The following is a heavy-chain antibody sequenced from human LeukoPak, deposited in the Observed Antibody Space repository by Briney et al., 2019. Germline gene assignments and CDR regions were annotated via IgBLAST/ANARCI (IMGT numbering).Heavy chain of an antibody. V-gene: IGHV1-69*06. J-gene: IGHJ4*02. CDR1: GGTFSSYA. CDR2: IIPIFGTA. D-gene: IGHD1-14*01. CDR3: ARTLITSGSYDY. Sequence: SVKVSCKASGGTFSSYAISWVRRAPGQGLEWMGRIIPIFGTANYAQKFQGRVTITADKSTSTAYMELSSLRSEDTAVYYCARTLITSGSYDYWGQGTLVTVSS.